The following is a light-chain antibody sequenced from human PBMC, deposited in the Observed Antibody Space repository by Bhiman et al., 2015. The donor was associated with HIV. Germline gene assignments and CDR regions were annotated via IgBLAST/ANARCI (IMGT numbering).Light chain of an antibody. CDR3: SSYTTSSTRV. CDR1: SSDVGAYNY. J-gene: IGLJ2*01. Sequence: QSALTQPASVSGSPGQSITISCTGTSSDVGAYNYVSWYQQHPGKAPKLMIYDVTHRPSGVSNRFSGSKSGNTASLIISGLQAEDEADYYCSSYTTSSTRVFGGGTKLTVL. V-gene: IGLV2-14*03. CDR2: DVT.